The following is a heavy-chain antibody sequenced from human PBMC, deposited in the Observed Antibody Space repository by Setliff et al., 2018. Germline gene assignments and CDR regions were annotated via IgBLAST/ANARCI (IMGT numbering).Heavy chain of an antibody. V-gene: IGHV2-70*11. CDR1: GFSLSTSGLC. J-gene: IGHJ6*03. CDR3: ARIRPDYDFWSGYYGAYYYYYMDV. CDR2: IDWDDDK. D-gene: IGHD3-3*01. Sequence: GPTLVNPTQTLTLTCTFSGFSLSTSGLCVSWIRQPPGKALEWLARIDWDDDKYYSTSLKTRLTISKDTSKNQVVLTMTNMDPVDTATYYCARIRPDYDFWSGYYGAYYYYYMDVWGKGTTVTVSS.